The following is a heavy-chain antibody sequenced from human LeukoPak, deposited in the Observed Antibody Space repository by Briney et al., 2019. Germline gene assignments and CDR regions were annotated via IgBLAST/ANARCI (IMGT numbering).Heavy chain of an antibody. J-gene: IGHJ1*01. Sequence: KPGESLKISCRGSGYSFTSYWIGWVRQMPGKGLEWMGIIYPGDSDTRYSPSFQGQVTISADKSISTAYLQWSSLKASDTAMYYCARLVGQLLWGAEYFQHWGQGTLVTVSS. CDR1: GYSFTSYW. D-gene: IGHD2-2*01. CDR2: IYPGDSDT. CDR3: ARLVGQLLWGAEYFQH. V-gene: IGHV5-51*03.